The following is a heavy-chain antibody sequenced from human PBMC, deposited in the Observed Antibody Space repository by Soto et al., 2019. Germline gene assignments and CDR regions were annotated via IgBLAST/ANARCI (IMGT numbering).Heavy chain of an antibody. CDR2: ITGSGGST. CDR1: GFTFSNYG. V-gene: IGHV3-23*01. Sequence: PGGSLRLSCAASGFTFSNYGMSWVRQAPGKGLEWVSTITGSGGSTYYAESVRGRFTMSRDNSKNTMFLQMNSLRGEDTAVYYCARRAGTTENFDSWGQGTLVTVSS. J-gene: IGHJ4*02. CDR3: ARRAGTTENFDS. D-gene: IGHD1-7*01.